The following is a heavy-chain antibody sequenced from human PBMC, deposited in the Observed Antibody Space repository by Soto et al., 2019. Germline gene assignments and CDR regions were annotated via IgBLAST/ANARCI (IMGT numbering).Heavy chain of an antibody. Sequence: SETLSLTCTVPGGSISSGGYYWSCIRQHPGKGLEWIGYIYYSGSTYYNPSLKSRVTISVDTSKNQFSLKLSSVTAADTAVYYCARESAQDYDFWSGYYRTAYSPTDYYGMDVWGQGTTVTVSS. CDR2: IYYSGST. J-gene: IGHJ6*02. D-gene: IGHD3-3*01. CDR1: GGSISSGGYY. V-gene: IGHV4-31*03. CDR3: ARESAQDYDFWSGYYRTAYSPTDYYGMDV.